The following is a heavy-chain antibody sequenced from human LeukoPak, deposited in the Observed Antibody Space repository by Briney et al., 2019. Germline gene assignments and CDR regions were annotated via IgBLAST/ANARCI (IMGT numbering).Heavy chain of an antibody. CDR3: ARDDTITIFGVVITLDY. J-gene: IGHJ4*02. Sequence: GGSLRLSCAASGFTFSNYAMSWVRQAPGKGLEWVSAVDTSTYRTYYADSVKGRFTISRDNAKNSLYLQMNSLRAEDTAVYYCARDDTITIFGVVITLDYWGQGTLVTVSS. CDR1: GFTFSNYA. D-gene: IGHD3-3*01. CDR2: VDTSTYRT. V-gene: IGHV3-48*01.